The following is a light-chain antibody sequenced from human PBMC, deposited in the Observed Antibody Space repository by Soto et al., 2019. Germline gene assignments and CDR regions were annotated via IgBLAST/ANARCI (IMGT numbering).Light chain of an antibody. J-gene: IGLJ1*01. CDR1: SSDVGGYNY. Sequence: QSALTHPPSASGAPGQSVTISGTGTSSDVGGYNYVSWYQQHPGKVPKLMVYEVNKRPSGVPDRFSGSKSGNTASLTVSGLQAEDEADYYCTSYAGGNNVFGTGTKVTVL. CDR3: TSYAGGNNV. CDR2: EVN. V-gene: IGLV2-8*01.